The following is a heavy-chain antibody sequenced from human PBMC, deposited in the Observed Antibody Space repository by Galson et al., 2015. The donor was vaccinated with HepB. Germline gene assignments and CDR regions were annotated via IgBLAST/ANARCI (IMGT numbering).Heavy chain of an antibody. Sequence: SLRLSCAASGFTFSSYGMHWVRQAPGKGLEWVSYISSSSSTTYYADSVKGRFTISRDNAKNSLYLQMNSLRDEDTAVYYCARATTISTHGSYGMDVWGQGTTVTVSS. D-gene: IGHD4-11*01. CDR2: ISSSSSTT. CDR3: ARATTISTHGSYGMDV. CDR1: GFTFSSYG. J-gene: IGHJ6*02. V-gene: IGHV3-48*02.